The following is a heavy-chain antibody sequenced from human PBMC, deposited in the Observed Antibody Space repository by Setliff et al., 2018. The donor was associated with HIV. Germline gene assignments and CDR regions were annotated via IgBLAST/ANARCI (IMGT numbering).Heavy chain of an antibody. CDR1: GFTFSSYA. V-gene: IGHV3-7*01. Sequence: SLRLSCTASGFTFSSYAMTWVRQAPGKGLEWVANIHKDGSEKYYVGSVRGRFTISRDNTKSFLYLEMNSLRAEDTAVYYCAGSRGYFVQADWGQGTLVTVSS. CDR3: AGSRGYFVQAD. CDR2: IHKDGSEK. D-gene: IGHD1-26*01. J-gene: IGHJ4*02.